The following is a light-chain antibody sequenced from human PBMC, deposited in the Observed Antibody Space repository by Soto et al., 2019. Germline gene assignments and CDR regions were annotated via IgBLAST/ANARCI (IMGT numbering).Light chain of an antibody. V-gene: IGKV3-15*01. CDR2: GAA. CDR1: QSISTS. CDR3: QQYNAWPGT. J-gene: IGKJ1*01. Sequence: EIVMTRSPATLSVSPGERATFSCRASQSISTSFAWYHQKPGQAPRLLIYGAATLATGVPARFSGSGSGTQFTLTISSLQSEDFGTYYCQQYNAWPGTFGQGTKVGIK.